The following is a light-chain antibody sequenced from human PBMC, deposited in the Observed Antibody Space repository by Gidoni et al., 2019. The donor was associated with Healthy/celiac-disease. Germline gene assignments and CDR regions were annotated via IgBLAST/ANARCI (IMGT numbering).Light chain of an antibody. Sequence: SYELTQPLSVSVALGPTARITCGGNNIGSKNVHWYQQKPGQAPVLVIYRDSNRPSGIPERFSGSNSGNTATLTISRAQAGDEADYYCQVWDSSPYVVFGGGTKLTV. CDR3: QVWDSSPYVV. V-gene: IGLV3-9*01. CDR1: NIGSKN. CDR2: RDS. J-gene: IGLJ2*01.